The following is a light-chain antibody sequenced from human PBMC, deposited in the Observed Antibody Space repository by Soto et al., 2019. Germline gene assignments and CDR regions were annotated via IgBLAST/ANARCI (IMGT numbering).Light chain of an antibody. CDR3: SSYTSSSTLEV. Sequence: QSALTQPASVSGSPGQSITISCTGTSSDVGGYNYVSWYQQHPGKAPKLMIYEVSNRPSGVSNRFSGSKSGNTASLTISGLQAEDEADYYCSSYTSSSTLEVFGTETKVTVL. J-gene: IGLJ1*01. V-gene: IGLV2-14*01. CDR2: EVS. CDR1: SSDVGGYNY.